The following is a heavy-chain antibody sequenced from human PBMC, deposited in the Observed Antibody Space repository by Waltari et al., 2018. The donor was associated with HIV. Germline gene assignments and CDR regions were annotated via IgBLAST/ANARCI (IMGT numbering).Heavy chain of an antibody. Sequence: EVQLVESGGGLVQPGGSLRLSCSVSGFTFSTYWLNWVRQAQGKGLEWVSFIGDSNSAIYYANSVKGRFTISRDNARNSLFLQMSSLTAEDTAVYYCARDTIEAGNQFDYWGQGTLVTVSS. D-gene: IGHD3-9*01. CDR2: IGDSNSAI. CDR1: GFTFSTYW. CDR3: ARDTIEAGNQFDY. V-gene: IGHV3-48*01. J-gene: IGHJ4*02.